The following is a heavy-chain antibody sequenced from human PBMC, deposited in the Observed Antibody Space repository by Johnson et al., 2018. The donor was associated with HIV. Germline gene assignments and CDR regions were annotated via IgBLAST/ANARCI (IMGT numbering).Heavy chain of an antibody. CDR1: GFTFSNYA. D-gene: IGHD1-26*01. J-gene: IGHJ3*02. CDR3: ARPPYSGSYYDAFDI. V-gene: IGHV3-30*14. CDR2: ISYAGINK. Sequence: VQLLESGGGVVQPGRSLRLSCAASGFTFSNYAMHWVRQSPGKGLEWVAVISYAGINKYYADSVRGRFTISRDNSKNTLYLQMNSLRAEDTAVYYCARPPYSGSYYDAFDIWGQGTMVTVSS.